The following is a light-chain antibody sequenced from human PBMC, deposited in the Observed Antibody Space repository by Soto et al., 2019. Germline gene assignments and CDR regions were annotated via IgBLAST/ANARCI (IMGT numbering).Light chain of an antibody. CDR1: QSVGNN. V-gene: IGKV3-11*01. CDR3: QQHAHWPLT. Sequence: EIVLTQSPPTLSLSPGERATLSCRASQSVGNNLAWYQQKRGQAPGLLIYEASTRATGIPARFSGSGSGTDFTLTISRLGPEDCAVYYCQQHAHWPLTFGGGTKVDIK. CDR2: EAS. J-gene: IGKJ4*01.